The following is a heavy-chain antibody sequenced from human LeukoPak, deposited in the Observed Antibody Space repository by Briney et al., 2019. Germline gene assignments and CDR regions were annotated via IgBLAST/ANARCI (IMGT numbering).Heavy chain of an antibody. CDR3: AKLWFGELTDAFDT. CDR1: GFTVSSNY. CDR2: IYSGGST. D-gene: IGHD3-10*01. V-gene: IGHV3-53*01. J-gene: IGHJ3*02. Sequence: GGSLRLSCAASGFTVSSNYMSWVRQAPGKGLEWVSVIYSGGSTYYADSVKGRFTISRDNSKNTLYLQMNSLRAEDTAVYYCAKLWFGELTDAFDTWGQGTMVTVSS.